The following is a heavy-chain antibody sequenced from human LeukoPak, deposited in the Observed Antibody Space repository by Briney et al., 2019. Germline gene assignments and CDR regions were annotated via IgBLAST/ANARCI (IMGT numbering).Heavy chain of an antibody. CDR2: INPSVGST. D-gene: IGHD1-14*01. CDR1: GYTFTSYY. CDR3: ARAGRGGGFDY. V-gene: IGHV1-46*01. J-gene: IGHJ4*02. Sequence: ASVKVSCKASGYTFTSYYMHWVRQAPGQGLEWMGIINPSVGSTSYAQKFQGRLTMTRDTSTSTVYMELSSLRSEDTAVYYCARAGRGGGFDYWGQGTLVIVSS.